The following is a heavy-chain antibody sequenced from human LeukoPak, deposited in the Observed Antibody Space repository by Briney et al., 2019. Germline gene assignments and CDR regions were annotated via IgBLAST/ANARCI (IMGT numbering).Heavy chain of an antibody. CDR1: GGSISSSNYY. CDR2: IYYSGST. V-gene: IGHV4-30-4*01. J-gene: IGHJ5*02. CDR3: ARVSTSRYDLSP. Sequence: SETLSLTCTVSGGSISSSNYYWSWIRQPPGKGLEWIGYIYYSGSTYYNPSLKSRVTISLDTSKNQFSLKLSSVTAADTAVYYCARVSTSRYDLSPWGQGTLVTVSS. D-gene: IGHD5-12*01.